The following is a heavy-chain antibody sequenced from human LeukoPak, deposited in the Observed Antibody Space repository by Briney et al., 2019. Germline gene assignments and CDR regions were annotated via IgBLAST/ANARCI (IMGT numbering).Heavy chain of an antibody. V-gene: IGHV3-23*01. CDR2: ISGSGGST. CDR1: RFSFSSFA. CDR3: ARPHTGFDS. Sequence: PGGSLRLSCAASRFSFSSFAMTWVRQALGKGLEWVSAISGSGGSTYYADSVKGRFTISRDNAKNTLYLQMNSLRVEDTAVYYCARPHTGFDSWGQGTLVTVSS. J-gene: IGHJ4*02.